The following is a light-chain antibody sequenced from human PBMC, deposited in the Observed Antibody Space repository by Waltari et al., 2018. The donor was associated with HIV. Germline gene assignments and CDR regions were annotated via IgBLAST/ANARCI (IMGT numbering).Light chain of an antibody. Sequence: DIRMTQSPSSLSASVGDRVTITCQASQDITNLLNWYQQKPGPATKLLIYDASTLEVGVSSRFSGSGSGTTFRFTITNLQPEDVGTFYCQQYANVPPITFGQGTRVEIK. CDR2: DAS. CDR3: QQYANVPPIT. CDR1: QDITNL. V-gene: IGKV1-33*01. J-gene: IGKJ5*01.